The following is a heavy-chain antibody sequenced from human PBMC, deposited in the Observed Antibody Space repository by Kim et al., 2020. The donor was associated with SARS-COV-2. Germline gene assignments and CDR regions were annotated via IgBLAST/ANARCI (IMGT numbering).Heavy chain of an antibody. J-gene: IGHJ3*01. V-gene: IGHV4-39*01. CDR2: NYYSGST. D-gene: IGHD3-9*01. CDR3: ASHDILTLGGAFDF. Sequence: SETLSLTCTVSGGSISSSSYYWGWIRQPPGKGLVWIGSNYYSGSTYYNPSTKSRVTISVAKSKNQFSLKLSSVTAADTAVYYCASHDILTLGGAFDFWGQGTMVTVSS. CDR1: GGSISSSSYY.